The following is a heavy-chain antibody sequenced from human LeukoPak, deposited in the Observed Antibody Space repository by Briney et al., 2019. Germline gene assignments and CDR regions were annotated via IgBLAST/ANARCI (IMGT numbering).Heavy chain of an antibody. CDR1: GYTLTELS. CDR2: FDPEDGET. D-gene: IGHD6-19*01. CDR3: ARTGAVAGTDGPRAFDY. V-gene: IGHV1-24*01. Sequence: ASVKVSCKVSGYTLTELSMHWVRQAPGKGLEWMGGFDPEDGETIYAQKFQGRVTMTEDTSTDTAYMELSSLRSEDTAVYYCARTGAVAGTDGPRAFDYWGQGTLVTVSS. J-gene: IGHJ4*02.